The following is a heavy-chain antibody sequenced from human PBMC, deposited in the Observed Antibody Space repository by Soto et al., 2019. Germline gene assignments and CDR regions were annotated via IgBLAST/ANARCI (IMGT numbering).Heavy chain of an antibody. CDR1: GYSFTSYW. D-gene: IGHD2-15*01. CDR3: ARGGKQVVNTWVDP. CDR2: IDPSDSYS. V-gene: IGHV5-10-1*01. J-gene: IGHJ5*02. Sequence: EVQLVQSGAEVKKPGESLRISCKGSGYSFTSYWINWVRQVPGKGLEWMGRIDPSDSYSNYNPSFQGHVTISADKSLSTAYLQWTSLKASDTAIYYCARGGKQVVNTWVDPWGPGTVVTVSS.